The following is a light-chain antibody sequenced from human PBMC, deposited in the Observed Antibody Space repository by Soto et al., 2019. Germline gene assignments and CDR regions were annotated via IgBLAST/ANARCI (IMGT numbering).Light chain of an antibody. V-gene: IGKV1-39*01. J-gene: IGKJ2*01. Sequence: DIQMTQSPSSLSASVGDRVTITCRASQSISSYLNWYQQKPGKAPKLLIYAASSLQSGVPSRFSGCGSGTDFTLTIGSLQPEDFATYYCQQSYSTPPSFGQGTKLEIK. CDR2: AAS. CDR1: QSISSY. CDR3: QQSYSTPPS.